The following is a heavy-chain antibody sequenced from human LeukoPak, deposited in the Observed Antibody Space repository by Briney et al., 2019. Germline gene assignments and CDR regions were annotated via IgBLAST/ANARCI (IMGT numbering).Heavy chain of an antibody. CDR1: GFTFSSYW. CDR3: ARHLHYYHSSGSNYYFDH. V-gene: IGHV3-7*03. Sequence: GGSLRLSCAASGFTFSSYWMSGVRQAPGRGLEWGANIKQDGSEKYYVDSVKGRFTISRDNAYNSLYLQMNSLRAEETAVSHCARHLHYYHSSGSNYYFDHWAKGHLVPVSP. CDR2: IKQDGSEK. D-gene: IGHD3-22*01. J-gene: IGHJ4*02.